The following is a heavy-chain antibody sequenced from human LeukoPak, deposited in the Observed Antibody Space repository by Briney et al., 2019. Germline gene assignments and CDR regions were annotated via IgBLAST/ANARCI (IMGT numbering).Heavy chain of an antibody. CDR3: ARDPSHYYYTDV. CDR2: INPKNGGT. J-gene: IGHJ6*03. CDR1: GYTFPGYY. Sequence: GASVKVSCKASGYTFPGYYIHWVRQAPGQGLEWMGWINPKNGGTKYAQKFQGRFTMTRDTPLSTAYMELSGLIYDDTAVYYCARDPSHYYYTDVWGKGTTVTVSS. V-gene: IGHV1-2*02.